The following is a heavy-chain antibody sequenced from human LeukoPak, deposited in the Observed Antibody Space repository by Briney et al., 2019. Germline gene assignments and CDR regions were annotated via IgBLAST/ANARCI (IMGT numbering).Heavy chain of an antibody. CDR2: IYYSGST. Sequence: SETLSLTCTVSGGSISSYYWSWIRQPLGKGLEWIGYIYYSGSTNYNPSLKSRVIISVDTSKNQFSLKLSSVTAADTAVYYCARILRDGYNFVAFDIWGQGTMVTVSS. CDR1: GGSISSYY. J-gene: IGHJ3*02. CDR3: ARILRDGYNFVAFDI. V-gene: IGHV4-59*01. D-gene: IGHD5-24*01.